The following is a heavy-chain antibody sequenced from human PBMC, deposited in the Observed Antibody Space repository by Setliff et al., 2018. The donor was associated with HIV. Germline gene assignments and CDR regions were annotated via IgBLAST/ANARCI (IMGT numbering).Heavy chain of an antibody. CDR3: AKPTTVVTSYYFDS. CDR1: GFTFSDHY. D-gene: IGHD4-17*01. V-gene: IGHV3-30*18. Sequence: PGGSLRLSCAASGFTFSDHYMDWVRRAPGKGLEWVASISYHERDTFYADSVKGRFTISRDNSKNMLYLQMNSLTTEDTAVYYCAKPTTVVTSYYFDSWGLGTQVTVSS. J-gene: IGHJ4*02. CDR2: ISYHERDT.